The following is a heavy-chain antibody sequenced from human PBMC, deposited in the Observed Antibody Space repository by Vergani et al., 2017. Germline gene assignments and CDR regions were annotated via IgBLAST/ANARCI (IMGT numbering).Heavy chain of an antibody. D-gene: IGHD2-2*01. CDR1: GYSISSGYY. V-gene: IGHV4-38-2*01. J-gene: IGHJ6*02. CDR2: IYHSGST. CDR3: ARQVGCSSTSCYRPLYYYYGMDV. Sequence: QVQLQESGPGLVKPSETLSLTCAVSGYSISSGYYWGWIRQSPGKGLEWIGSIYHSGSTYYNPSLKSRVTISVDTSKNQFSLKLSSVTAADTAVYYCARQVGCSSTSCYRPLYYYYGMDVWGQGTTVTVSS.